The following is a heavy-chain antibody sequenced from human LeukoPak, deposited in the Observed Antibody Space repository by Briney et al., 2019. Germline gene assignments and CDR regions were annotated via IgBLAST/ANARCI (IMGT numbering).Heavy chain of an antibody. V-gene: IGHV3-7*01. D-gene: IGHD4-17*01. Sequence: GGSLRLSCAASGFTFSSYWMSWVRQAPGKGLEWVANIKQDGSEKYYVDSVKGRFTISRDNAKNSLYLQMNSLRAEDTAVYYCARDREAIYGDYEFDYWGQGTLVTVSS. CDR1: GFTFSSYW. CDR2: IKQDGSEK. CDR3: ARDREAIYGDYEFDY. J-gene: IGHJ4*02.